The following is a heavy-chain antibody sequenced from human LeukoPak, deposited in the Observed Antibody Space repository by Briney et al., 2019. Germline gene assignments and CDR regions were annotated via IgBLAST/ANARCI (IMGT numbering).Heavy chain of an antibody. J-gene: IGHJ4*02. CDR1: GFMFNSYV. Sequence: GGSLRLSCAASGFMFNSYVMSWVRQAPGKGLEWASAINGGGGNTYYADSVKGRFTISRDNSKNMVYLQMNSLRADDTAVYYCAKNVVVITFRFDDWGQGALVTVSS. CDR3: AKNVVVITFRFDD. D-gene: IGHD2-15*01. V-gene: IGHV3-23*01. CDR2: INGGGGNT.